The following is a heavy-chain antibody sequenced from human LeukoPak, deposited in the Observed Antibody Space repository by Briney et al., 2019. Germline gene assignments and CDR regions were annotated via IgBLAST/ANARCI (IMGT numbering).Heavy chain of an antibody. Sequence: SETLSLTCVVSAGSISGTNWWSWVHQPPGQGLGGIGEISLAGQTNYNPALNGRVTMSLDKSSNQLSLNLTSVTAADTATYYCSRESGAFCPFGYWGQGTLVIVSS. CDR2: ISLAGQT. D-gene: IGHD1-26*01. CDR1: AGSISGTNW. V-gene: IGHV4/OR15-8*02. J-gene: IGHJ4*02. CDR3: SRESGAFCPFGY.